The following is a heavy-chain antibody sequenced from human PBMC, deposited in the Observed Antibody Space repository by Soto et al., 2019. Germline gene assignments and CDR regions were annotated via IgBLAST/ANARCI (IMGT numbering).Heavy chain of an antibody. V-gene: IGHV3-48*02. D-gene: IGHD3-10*01. Sequence: EVQLVESGGGLVQPGGSLRLSCAASGFTFSSYSMNWVRQAPGKGLEWVSYISSSSSTIYYADSVKGRFTISRDNAKNSLYLQMNSLRDEDTAVYYCARDLGSLWFGELLSRGDYWGQGTLVTVSS. CDR3: ARDLGSLWFGELLSRGDY. CDR1: GFTFSSYS. J-gene: IGHJ4*02. CDR2: ISSSSSTI.